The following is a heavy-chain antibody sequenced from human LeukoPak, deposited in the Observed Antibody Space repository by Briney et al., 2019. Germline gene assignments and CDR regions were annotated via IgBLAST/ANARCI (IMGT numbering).Heavy chain of an antibody. CDR1: GITFSSYR. D-gene: IGHD3-22*01. V-gene: IGHV3-74*01. J-gene: IGHJ1*01. Sequence: PGGSLRLSCAASGITFSSYRMHWVRQAPGKGLVWVSRINSNGSSTSYADYVKGRFTISRDNAKNTLYLQMNSLRAEDTAVYYCAAYDSSGYSTKYFQHWGQGTLVTVSS. CDR3: AAYDSSGYSTKYFQH. CDR2: INSNGSST.